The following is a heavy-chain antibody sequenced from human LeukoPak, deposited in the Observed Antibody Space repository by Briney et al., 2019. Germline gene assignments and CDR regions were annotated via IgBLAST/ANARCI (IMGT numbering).Heavy chain of an antibody. Sequence: GGSLRLSCAASGYTFSRYWMHWVRQGPGKGLVWVSRINEDGSSTSYAESVRGRFTISRDNAKNTLYLQMDSLRAEDAAVYYCTTGTFGARDSWGQGTLVTVSS. CDR1: GYTFSRYW. CDR3: TTGTFGARDS. D-gene: IGHD3-10*01. J-gene: IGHJ4*02. CDR2: INEDGSST. V-gene: IGHV3-74*01.